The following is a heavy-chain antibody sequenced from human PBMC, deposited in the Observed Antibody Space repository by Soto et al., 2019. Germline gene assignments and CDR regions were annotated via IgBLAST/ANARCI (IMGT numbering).Heavy chain of an antibody. CDR2: IYNVGST. CDR3: ARDPAP. Sequence: QVQLQESGPGLVKPSQTLSLTCTVSGGSISSGGYYWSWIRQHPGKGLEWIGYIYNVGSTYYNPSLRSRVTTSADTSKTRSSLRLSSGTAADTAVYYCARDPAPWGQGTVVTVSS. J-gene: IGHJ5*02. CDR1: GGSISSGGYY. V-gene: IGHV4-31*03.